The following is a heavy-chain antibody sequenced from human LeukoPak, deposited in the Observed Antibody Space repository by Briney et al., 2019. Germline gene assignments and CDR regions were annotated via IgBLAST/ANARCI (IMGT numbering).Heavy chain of an antibody. V-gene: IGHV4-39*07. CDR1: GGSISNSRYDWY. CDR3: ARGSVAGSFYYYYYMDV. J-gene: IGHJ6*03. CDR2: IYYSGST. D-gene: IGHD6-19*01. Sequence: SETLSLTCTVSGGSISNSRYDWYWGWIRRPPGKGLEWIGSIYYSGSTYYNSSLKSRVTISVDTSKNQFSLKLSSVTAADTAVYYCARGSVAGSFYYYYYMDVWGKGTTVTVSS.